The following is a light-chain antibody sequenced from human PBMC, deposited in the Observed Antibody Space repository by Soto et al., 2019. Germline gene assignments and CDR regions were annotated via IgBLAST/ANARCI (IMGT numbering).Light chain of an antibody. Sequence: EIVLTQSPGTLSLSPGERATLSCRASQSGSSRYLAWFQQKRGQAPRVLIYGASSRATGIPDRFSGSGFGRDLTLTISRLEPEGFAVSYCRPYASSPCTFGKETKVEIK. CDR2: GAS. CDR1: QSGSSRY. CDR3: RPYASSPCT. V-gene: IGKV3-20*01. J-gene: IGKJ1*01.